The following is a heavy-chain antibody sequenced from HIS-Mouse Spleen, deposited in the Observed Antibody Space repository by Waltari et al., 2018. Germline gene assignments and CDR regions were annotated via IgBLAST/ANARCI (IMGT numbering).Heavy chain of an antibody. CDR3: AREIPYSSSWYDWYFDL. J-gene: IGHJ2*01. V-gene: IGHV4-39*07. D-gene: IGHD6-13*01. CDR1: GGSISSSSYY. CDR2: IYYSGST. Sequence: QLQLQESGPGLVKPSETLSLTCTVSGGSISSSSYYWGWIRQPPGKGLEWIGGIYYSGSTYSNPSLKSRVTISVATSKNQFSLKLSSVTAADTAVYYCAREIPYSSSWYDWYFDLWGRGTLVTVSS.